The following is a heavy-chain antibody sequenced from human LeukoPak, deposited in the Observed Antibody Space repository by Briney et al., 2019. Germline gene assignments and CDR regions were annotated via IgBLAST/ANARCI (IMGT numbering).Heavy chain of an antibody. V-gene: IGHV3-21*01. CDR1: GFTFSSYS. CDR2: ISSSSSYI. CDR3: ANIDQYYYDSSGYYGY. D-gene: IGHD3-22*01. Sequence: GGSLRLSCAASGFTFSSYSMNWVRQAPGKGLEWVSSISSSSSYIYYADSVKGRFTISRDNAKNSLYLQMNSLRAEDTAVYYCANIDQYYYDSSGYYGYWGQGTLVTVSS. J-gene: IGHJ4*02.